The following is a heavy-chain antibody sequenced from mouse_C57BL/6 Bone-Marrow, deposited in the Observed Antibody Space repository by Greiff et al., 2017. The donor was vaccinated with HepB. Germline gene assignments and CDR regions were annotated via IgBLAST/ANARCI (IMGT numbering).Heavy chain of an antibody. CDR3: ARPGSSPYWYFDA. D-gene: IGHD1-1*01. CDR1: GFTFSDYG. CDR2: ISSGSSTI. Sequence: EVKLQESGGGLVKPGGSLKLSCAASGFTFSDYGMHWVRQAPEKGLEWVAYISSGSSTIYYADTVKGRFTISRDNAKNTLFLQMTSLRSEDTAMYYCARPGSSPYWYFDAWGTGTTVTVSS. V-gene: IGHV5-17*01. J-gene: IGHJ1*03.